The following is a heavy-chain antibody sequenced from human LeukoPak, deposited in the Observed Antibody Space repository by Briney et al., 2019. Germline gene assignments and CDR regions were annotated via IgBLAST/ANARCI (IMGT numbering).Heavy chain of an antibody. Sequence: DSVKGRFTISRDNSKNTLYLQMNSLRADDTAVFYCARPHVITTVRGPYYYYYGMDVWGQGTTVTVSS. V-gene: IGHV3-30*01. J-gene: IGHJ6*02. CDR3: ARPHVITTVRGPYYYYYGMDV. D-gene: IGHD3-10*01.